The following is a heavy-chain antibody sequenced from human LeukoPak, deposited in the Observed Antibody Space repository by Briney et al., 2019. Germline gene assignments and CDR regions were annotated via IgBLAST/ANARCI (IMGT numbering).Heavy chain of an antibody. V-gene: IGHV4-34*01. J-gene: IGHJ6*03. Sequence: SETLSLTCAVYGGSFSGYYWSWIRQPPGKGLEWIGEINHSGSTNYNPSLKSRVTISVDTSKNQFSLKLSSVTAADTAVYYCARGPLGTAMVTCYMDVWGKGTTVTVSS. D-gene: IGHD5-18*01. CDR1: GGSFSGYY. CDR2: INHSGST. CDR3: ARGPLGTAMVTCYMDV.